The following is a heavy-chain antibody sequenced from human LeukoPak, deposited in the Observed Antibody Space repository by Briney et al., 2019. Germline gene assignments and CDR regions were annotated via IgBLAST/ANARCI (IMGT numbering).Heavy chain of an antibody. CDR1: GFTFSTYG. Sequence: YPGRSLSLSCAASGFTFSTYGMHWVRQAPGKGLEWVAVIWYDGGSKYYADSVKGRFTISRDNSKNTLYLQMNSLRAEDTAVYYCARERNGDYTLLYWGQGSLVTVSS. J-gene: IGHJ4*02. CDR2: IWYDGGSK. CDR3: ARERNGDYTLLY. D-gene: IGHD4-17*01. V-gene: IGHV3-33*01.